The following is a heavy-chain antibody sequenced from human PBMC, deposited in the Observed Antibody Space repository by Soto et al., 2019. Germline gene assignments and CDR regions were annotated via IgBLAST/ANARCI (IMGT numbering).Heavy chain of an antibody. CDR2: IKSKTDGGTT. J-gene: IGHJ4*02. CDR3: TTSPRAQC. V-gene: IGHV3-15*01. CDR1: GFTFNNAW. Sequence: EVQLVESGGGLVKPGGSLGLSCAVSGFTFNNAWMSWVRQAPGKGLEWVGRIKSKTDGGTTDHAASVKGRFTISRDDSTTTLYLQRDSLKIEDTAMYYCTTSPRAQCWGQGTLVSVSS.